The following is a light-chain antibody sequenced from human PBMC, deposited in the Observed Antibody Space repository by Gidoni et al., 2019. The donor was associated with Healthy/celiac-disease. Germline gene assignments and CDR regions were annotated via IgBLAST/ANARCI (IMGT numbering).Light chain of an antibody. CDR3: QSADSSGTYVV. V-gene: IGLV3-25*02. Sequence: SYELTQPHSVSVSPGQTARITCSGDELPKQYAYWYQQKPGQAPVLVIYKDSERPSGIPERFSGSSSGTTVTLTISGVQAEDEADYYCQSADSSGTYVVFGGGTKLTVL. CDR2: KDS. J-gene: IGLJ2*01. CDR1: ELPKQY.